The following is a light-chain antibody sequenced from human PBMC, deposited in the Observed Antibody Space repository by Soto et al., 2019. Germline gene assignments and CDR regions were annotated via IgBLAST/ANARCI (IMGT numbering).Light chain of an antibody. J-gene: IGKJ3*01. V-gene: IGKV4-1*01. CDR1: QSVLYSSNNKNY. Sequence: DIVMTQSPDSLAVSLGERATINCKSSQSVLYSSNNKNYLAWYQQKPGQPPKLLIYWASTRESGVPDRFSGSGSGTDFTLTISSLQAEDVAVYSCQQYYSTPEFTFGPGTTVDIK. CDR2: WAS. CDR3: QQYYSTPEFT.